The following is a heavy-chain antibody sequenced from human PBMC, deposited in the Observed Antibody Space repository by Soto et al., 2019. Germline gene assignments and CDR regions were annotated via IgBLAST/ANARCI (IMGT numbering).Heavy chain of an antibody. CDR3: ARAPDYDILTGDLDY. V-gene: IGHV4-34*01. J-gene: IGHJ4*02. CDR2: VNHSGST. Sequence: SETLSLACAVYVGSYSGYYWSWIRQPPGKGLEWIGEVNHSGSTNYNPSLKSRVTKSVDTSKNQFSLKLSSVTAADTAVYYCARAPDYDILTGDLDYWGQGTLVTLS. CDR1: VGSYSGYY. D-gene: IGHD3-9*01.